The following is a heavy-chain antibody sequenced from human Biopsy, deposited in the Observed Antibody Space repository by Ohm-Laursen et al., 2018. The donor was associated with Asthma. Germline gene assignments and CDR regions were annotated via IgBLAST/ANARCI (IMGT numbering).Heavy chain of an antibody. Sequence: ASVKVSCNTSGYTFNSAGITWVRQAPGQGLEWMGGISVYNGNTKVAQKLQDRVTMITGTSTSTAYMELRSLRSDDTAVYFCARAVDYSHYYGIDVWGQGTTVTVS. CDR3: ARAVDYSHYYGIDV. CDR1: GYTFNSAG. CDR2: ISVYNGNT. J-gene: IGHJ6*02. D-gene: IGHD3-10*01. V-gene: IGHV1-18*01.